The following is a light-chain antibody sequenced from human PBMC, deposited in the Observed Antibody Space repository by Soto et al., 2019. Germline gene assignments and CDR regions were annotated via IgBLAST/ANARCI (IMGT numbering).Light chain of an antibody. Sequence: ITLTQAPATLSLSPGERATLSCRASQTIDNTLAWYQRKPGQAPRLLIYDASTRATGVPARFSGSGSGTDFTLTISSLQSEDFAVYYCQHYNYWPYTFGQGTKVDI. CDR2: DAS. CDR1: QTIDNT. V-gene: IGKV3-15*01. CDR3: QHYNYWPYT. J-gene: IGKJ2*01.